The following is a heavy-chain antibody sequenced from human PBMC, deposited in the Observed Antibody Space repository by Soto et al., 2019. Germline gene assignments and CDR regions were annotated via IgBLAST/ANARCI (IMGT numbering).Heavy chain of an antibody. D-gene: IGHD1-26*01. CDR3: AKDTHGSGSYYRYYYGMDV. CDR2: ISYDGSNK. V-gene: IGHV3-30*18. J-gene: IGHJ6*02. Sequence: QVQLVESGGGVVQPGRSLRLSCAASGFTFSSYGMHWVRQAPGKGLEWVAVISYDGSNKYYADSVKGRFTISRDNSKNTLYLQRNSLRAEDTAVYYCAKDTHGSGSYYRYYYGMDVWGQGTTVTVSS. CDR1: GFTFSSYG.